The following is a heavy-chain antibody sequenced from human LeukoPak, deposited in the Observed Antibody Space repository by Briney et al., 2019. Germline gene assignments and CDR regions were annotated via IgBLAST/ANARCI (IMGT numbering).Heavy chain of an antibody. V-gene: IGHV4-39*07. CDR3: ARVGGITMIVVVIGDAFDI. CDR2: IYYSGST. CDR1: GGSISSSSYY. J-gene: IGHJ3*02. D-gene: IGHD3-22*01. Sequence: PSETLSLTCTVSGGSISSSSYYWGWIRQLPGKGLEWIGSIYYSGSTYYNPSLKSRVTISVDTSKNQFSLKLSSVTAADTAVYYCARVGGITMIVVVIGDAFDIWGQGTMVTVSS.